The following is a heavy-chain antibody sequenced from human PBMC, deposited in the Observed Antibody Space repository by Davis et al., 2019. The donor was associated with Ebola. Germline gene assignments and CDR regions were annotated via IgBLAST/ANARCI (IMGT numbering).Heavy chain of an antibody. CDR1: EYTFTSYD. CDR3: TTPGGQDSGYDVFDI. J-gene: IGHJ3*02. D-gene: IGHD5-12*01. CDR2: MNPKSGNT. Sequence: AASVKVSCKASEYTFTSYDINWVRQATGQGLEWVGWMNPKSGNTGYAEKFQGRVTMTRNTSISTAYMDLSSLRSEDTALYYCTTPGGQDSGYDVFDIWGQGTMVTVSS. V-gene: IGHV1-8*01.